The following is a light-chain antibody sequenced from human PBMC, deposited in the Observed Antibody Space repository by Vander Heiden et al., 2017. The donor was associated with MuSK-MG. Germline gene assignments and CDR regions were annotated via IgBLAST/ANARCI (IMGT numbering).Light chain of an antibody. J-gene: IGLJ2*01. CDR2: DVN. Sequence: QSALTQPASVSGSPGPSITISCTGTSSDVGGFNRLSWYQQHPGKAPKLMIYDVNNGPSGVSTRFSGAKSGNTASLTISGLQAEDEADYYCPAGTSSSTLVVFGGGTKLTVL. CDR1: SSDVGGFNR. V-gene: IGLV2-14*03. CDR3: PAGTSSSTLVV.